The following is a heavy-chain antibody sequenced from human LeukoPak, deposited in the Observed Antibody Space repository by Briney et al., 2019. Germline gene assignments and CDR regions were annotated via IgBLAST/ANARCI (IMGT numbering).Heavy chain of an antibody. V-gene: IGHV4-34*01. D-gene: IGHD6-6*01. CDR2: INHSGST. CDR3: ARRGVYSSSDY. Sequence: SETLSLTCAVYGGSFSGYYWSWIRQPPGKGLEWNGEINHSGSTNYNPSLKSRVTISVDTSKNQFSLKLSSVTAADTAVYYCARRGVYSSSDYWGQGTLVTVSS. CDR1: GGSFSGYY. J-gene: IGHJ4*02.